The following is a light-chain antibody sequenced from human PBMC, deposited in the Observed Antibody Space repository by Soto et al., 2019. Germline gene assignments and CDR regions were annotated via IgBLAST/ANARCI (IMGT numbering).Light chain of an antibody. CDR2: SDN. V-gene: IGLV1-44*01. CDR1: SSNIGGNT. CDR3: AAWDESLTGFWV. Sequence: QSVLTQPPSASGTPGQRVTISCSGSSSNIGGNTVNWYQQFPGTAPKLLIYSDNQRPSGVPDRFSGSKSGTSASLAISGLQSEDEADYYCAAWDESLTGFWVFGGGTKLTVL. J-gene: IGLJ3*02.